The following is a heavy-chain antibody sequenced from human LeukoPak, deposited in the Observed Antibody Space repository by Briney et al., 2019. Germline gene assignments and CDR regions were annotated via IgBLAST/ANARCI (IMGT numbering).Heavy chain of an antibody. D-gene: IGHD2-8*01. CDR3: ANRRDGVWPS. CDR2: ISGSGGTI. J-gene: IGHJ3*01. CDR1: GFTFSSYA. V-gene: IGHV3-23*01. Sequence: PGGSLRLSCAASGFTFSSYAMSWVRQAPGKGLERVSTISGSGGTIYYADSVKGRFTISRDNSKNTLYLQMNSLRAEDTAIYYCANRRDGVWPSWGQGTMVTVSS.